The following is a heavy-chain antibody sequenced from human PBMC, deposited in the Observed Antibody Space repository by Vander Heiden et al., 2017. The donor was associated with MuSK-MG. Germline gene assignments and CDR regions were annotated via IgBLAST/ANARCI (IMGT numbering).Heavy chain of an antibody. D-gene: IGHD2-15*01. CDR2: ISYDGSNK. Sequence: QVQLVESGGGVVQPGRSLRLSCAASGFTFSSYAMHWVRQAPGKGLEWVAVISYDGSNKYYADAVKGRFTISRDNSKNTLYLQMKSLRAEDTAVYYCARGWQGGWYFDLWGRGTLVTVSS. CDR3: ARGWQGGWYFDL. J-gene: IGHJ2*01. CDR1: GFTFSSYA. V-gene: IGHV3-30*01.